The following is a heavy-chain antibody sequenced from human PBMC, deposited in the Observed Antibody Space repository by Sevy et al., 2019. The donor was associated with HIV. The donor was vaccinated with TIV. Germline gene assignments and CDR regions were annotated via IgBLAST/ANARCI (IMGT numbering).Heavy chain of an antibody. CDR1: GYTFTSYG. CDR3: AGEFGDIAARLLDY. V-gene: IGHV1-18*01. D-gene: IGHD6-6*01. Sequence: ASVKVSCKASGYTFTSYGISWVRQAPGQGLEWMGWISAYNGNTNYAQKLQGRVTMTTDTSTSTAYMELRSLRSDDTAVYYCAGEFGDIAARLLDYWGQGTLVTVSS. CDR2: ISAYNGNT. J-gene: IGHJ4*02.